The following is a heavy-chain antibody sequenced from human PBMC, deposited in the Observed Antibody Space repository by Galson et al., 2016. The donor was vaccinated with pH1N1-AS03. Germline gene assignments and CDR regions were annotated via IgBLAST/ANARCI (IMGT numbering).Heavy chain of an antibody. J-gene: IGHJ4*02. CDR1: GVSISSSSYY. Sequence: ETLSLTCTVSGVSISSSSYYWTWIRQPPGKGLEWIGYIHYTGNSNYNPSLKSRVTMSVDTAKNHFSLNLTSVTAADTAVYYCASTLVRGPSDYYLDYWGQGHMVAVSS. D-gene: IGHD3-10*01. V-gene: IGHV4-61*03. CDR3: ASTLVRGPSDYYLDY. CDR2: IHYTGNS.